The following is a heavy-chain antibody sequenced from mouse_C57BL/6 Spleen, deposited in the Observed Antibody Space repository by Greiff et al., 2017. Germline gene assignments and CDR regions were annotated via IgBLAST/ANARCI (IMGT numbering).Heavy chain of an antibody. V-gene: IGHV1-22*01. D-gene: IGHD2-3*01. J-gene: IGHJ3*01. Sequence: EVQLQQSGPELVKPGASVKMSCKASGYTFTDYNMHWVKQSHGKSLEWIGYINPNNGGTSYNQKFKGKATLTVNKSSSTAYMELRSLTSEDSAVYYCAIIYDGYYVGAYWGQGTLVTVSA. CDR1: GYTFTDYN. CDR3: AIIYDGYYVGAY. CDR2: INPNNGGT.